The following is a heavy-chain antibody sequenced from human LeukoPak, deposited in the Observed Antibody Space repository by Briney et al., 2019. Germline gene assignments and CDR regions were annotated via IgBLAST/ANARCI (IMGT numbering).Heavy chain of an antibody. D-gene: IGHD3-10*01. CDR1: GFSFSRFW. CDR3: ARDHRGVFDY. V-gene: IGHV3-7*03. CDR2: IEQVGSER. J-gene: IGHJ4*02. Sequence: PGGSLRLSCAASGFSFSRFWMSWVRQAPGKGLEWVANIEQVGSERYYVDSVKGRFTISRDNVKNSVYLQMNSLGAEDTALYYCARDHRGVFDYWGQGTLVTVSS.